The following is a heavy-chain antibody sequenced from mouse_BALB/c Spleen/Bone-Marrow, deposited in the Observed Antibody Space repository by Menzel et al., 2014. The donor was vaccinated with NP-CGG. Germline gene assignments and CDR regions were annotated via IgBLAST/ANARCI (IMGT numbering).Heavy chain of an antibody. CDR2: ISTYYGNA. D-gene: IGHD4-1*01. V-gene: IGHV1S137*01. CDR1: GYTFTDYA. J-gene: IGHJ4*01. Sequence: VQVVESGAELVRPGVSVKISCKGSGYTFTDYAMHWVKQSHAKSLEWIGLISTYYGNASYNQKFKGKATMTVDKSSSPAYMELSRQTSGDFSIYYSARKTGLYGMGYWGQRTPDTLSP. CDR3: ARKTGLYGMGY.